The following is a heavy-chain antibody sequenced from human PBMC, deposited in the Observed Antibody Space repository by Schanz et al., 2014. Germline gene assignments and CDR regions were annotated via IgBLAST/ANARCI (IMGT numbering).Heavy chain of an antibody. D-gene: IGHD1-1*01. V-gene: IGHV3-11*04. J-gene: IGHJ4*02. CDR3: ARDRRNADLDY. CDR2: ITYNGGTI. Sequence: VQLVESGGGVVQPGRSLRLSCAASGFTFSDYYMSWIRQAPGKGLEWISYITYNGGTIYYADSVKGRFTISRDNAKNSLYLEMNSLRAEDTALYYCARDRRNADLDYWGQGTLVTVSS. CDR1: GFTFSDYY.